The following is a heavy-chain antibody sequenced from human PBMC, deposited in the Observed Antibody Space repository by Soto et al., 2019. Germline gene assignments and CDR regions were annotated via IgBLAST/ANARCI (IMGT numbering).Heavy chain of an antibody. CDR2: IKSKTYGGTT. CDR1: GFTLSNAW. CDR3: TTVHWGVVPAADFDY. V-gene: IGHV3-15*01. J-gene: IGHJ4*02. D-gene: IGHD2-2*01. Sequence: PGGSLRPSCAASGFTLSNAWMSWVRQAPGKGLEWVGCIKSKTYGGTTDYAEPVKGRFTISRDDSKNTLYLQMNSLKTEDTAVYYCTTVHWGVVPAADFDYWGQGTLVTVSS.